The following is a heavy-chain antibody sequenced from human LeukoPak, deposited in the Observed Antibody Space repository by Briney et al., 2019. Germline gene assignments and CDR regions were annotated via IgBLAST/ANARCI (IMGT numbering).Heavy chain of an antibody. CDR3: ARGSW. CDR2: MSGSGGGT. D-gene: IGHD3-16*02. CDR1: GFTFSSSA. Sequence: PGGSLRLSCAASGFTFSSSAMGWVRQAPGKGLEWVSGMSGSGGGTHYADSVKGRFTISRDNSENTLYLQMNSLRGEDTATYFCARGSWWGQGTLVTVSS. V-gene: IGHV3-23*01. J-gene: IGHJ4*02.